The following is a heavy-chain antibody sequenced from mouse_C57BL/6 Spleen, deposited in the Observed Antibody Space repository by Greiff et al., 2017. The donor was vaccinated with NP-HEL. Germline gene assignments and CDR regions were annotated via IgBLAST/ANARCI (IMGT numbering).Heavy chain of an antibody. CDR2: IDPEIGGT. CDR1: GYTFPAYE. V-gene: IGHV1-15*01. CDR3: TRSRIYYYGSSYRYFDV. D-gene: IGHD1-1*01. J-gene: IGHJ1*03. Sequence: VQLQQSGAELVRPGASVTLSCKASGYTFPAYEMPWVKQTPVQGLEWIGAIDPEIGGTAYKQKFKGKAILTADKSSSTAYMELRSLTSEDSAVYYCTRSRIYYYGSSYRYFDVWGTGTTVTVSS.